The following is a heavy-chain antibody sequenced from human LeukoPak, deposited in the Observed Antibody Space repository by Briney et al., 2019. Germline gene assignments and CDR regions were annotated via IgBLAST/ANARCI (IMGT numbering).Heavy chain of an antibody. CDR1: GGYISSSSYC. CDR2: VYYSVRN. D-gene: IGHD3-10*01. Sequence: SETLSLTCAVSGGYISSSSYCGGWIRQPRGEWLEWIGCVYYSVRNCSNPALKVRVTISVGTSKNQFSLKLSSVTAAATDVYYCARESEMVLGVHTFDNWGQGTLATVSS. CDR3: ARESEMVLGVHTFDN. V-gene: IGHV4-39*07. J-gene: IGHJ4*02.